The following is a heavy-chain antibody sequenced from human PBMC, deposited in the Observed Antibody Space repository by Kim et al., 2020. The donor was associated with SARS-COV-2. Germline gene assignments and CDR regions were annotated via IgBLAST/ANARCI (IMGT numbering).Heavy chain of an antibody. V-gene: IGHV3-23*01. CDR3: AKGSRSSGYYVDY. J-gene: IGHJ4*02. Sequence: GGSLRLSCAASGFTFSTYGMSWVRQAPGKGLEWVADITDGGSSKYYADSVRGRFTISRDNSKNTLYLQMNSLRAEDTAIYYCAKGSRSSGYYVDYWGQGTLVTVSS. CDR1: GFTFSTYG. D-gene: IGHD3-22*01. CDR2: ITDGGSSK.